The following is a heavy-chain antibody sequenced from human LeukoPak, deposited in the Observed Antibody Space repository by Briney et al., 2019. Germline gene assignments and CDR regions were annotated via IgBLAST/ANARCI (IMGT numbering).Heavy chain of an antibody. Sequence: SETLSLTCTVPGGSISSNYWSWIRQPPGKGLEWIGYIYYSGSTNYNPSLKGRVTVSVDTSKNQFSLKLNSVTAADTAVYYCARSLSSAWYAYDYWGQGTLATVSS. J-gene: IGHJ4*02. CDR2: IYYSGST. CDR3: ARSLSSAWYAYDY. D-gene: IGHD6-19*01. V-gene: IGHV4-59*01. CDR1: GGSISSNY.